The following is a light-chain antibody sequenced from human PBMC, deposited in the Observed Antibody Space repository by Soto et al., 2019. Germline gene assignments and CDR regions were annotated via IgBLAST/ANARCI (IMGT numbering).Light chain of an antibody. Sequence: QSVLTQPPSLSGAPGQRVTISCTGISSNIGAGFGVHWYQQLPGTAPKVLIYGNTNRPSGVPDRFSGSKSGTSASLAITGLQAEDEADYYCQSYDSSLSVVVFGGGTKLTVL. J-gene: IGLJ2*01. CDR2: GNT. CDR3: QSYDSSLSVVV. CDR1: SSNIGAGFG. V-gene: IGLV1-40*01.